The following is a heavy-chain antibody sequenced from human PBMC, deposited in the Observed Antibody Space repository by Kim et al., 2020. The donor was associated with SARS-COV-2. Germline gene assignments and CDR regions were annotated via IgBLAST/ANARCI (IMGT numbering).Heavy chain of an antibody. J-gene: IGHJ3*02. D-gene: IGHD3-9*01. CDR3: AREHILTGYYYLFDI. CDR1: GGSISSYY. V-gene: IGHV4-59*13. CDR2: IYYSGST. Sequence: SETLSLTCTVSGGSISSYYWRWIRQPPGKGLEWVGYIYYSGSTNYNPSPKSRVTITVDTTKNQFSLKLSSVTAADTAVDYCAREHILTGYYYLFDIWGQGTMVTVSS.